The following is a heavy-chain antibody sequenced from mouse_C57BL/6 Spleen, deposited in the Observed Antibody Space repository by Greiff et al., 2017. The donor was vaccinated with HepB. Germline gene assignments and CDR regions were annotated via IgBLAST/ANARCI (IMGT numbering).Heavy chain of an antibody. D-gene: IGHD2-3*01. CDR1: GFNIKNTY. J-gene: IGHJ3*01. Sequence: EVMLVESVAELVRPGASVKLSCTASGFNIKNTYMHWVKQRPEQGLEWIGRIDPANGNTKYAPKFQGKATITADTSSNTAYLQLSSLTSEDTAIYYCASRVDGYPSGFAYWGQGTLVTVSA. V-gene: IGHV14-3*01. CDR3: ASRVDGYPSGFAY. CDR2: IDPANGNT.